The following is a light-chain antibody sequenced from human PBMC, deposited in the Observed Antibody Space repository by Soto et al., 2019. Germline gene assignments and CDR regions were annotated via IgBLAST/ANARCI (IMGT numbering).Light chain of an antibody. CDR2: EYI. V-gene: IGLV2-23*01. CDR3: YTYAGGSTYL. Sequence: QSVLNQPASGFGCPGQSITIFFTGTNKDVGRYSLLSCYQHHPGKAPKLIIYEYIKGPSGVSNRFSGSKSGNTASLRFSGLQVEDEADYYCYTYAGGSTYLFGTGTKVTVL. CDR1: NKDVGRYSL. J-gene: IGLJ1*01.